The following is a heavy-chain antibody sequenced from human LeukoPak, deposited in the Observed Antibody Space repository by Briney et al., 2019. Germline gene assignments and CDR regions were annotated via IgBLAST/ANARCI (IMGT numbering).Heavy chain of an antibody. J-gene: IGHJ4*02. CDR2: ISHDGSNK. D-gene: IGHD2-2*01. Sequence: PGRSLRLSCAASGFTFSSYAMHWVRQAPGKGLEWVAVISHDGSNKYYADSVKGRFTISRDNSKNTLYLQMNSLRAEDTAVYYCASSVVPAAPLDYWGQGTLVTVSS. CDR3: ASSVVPAAPLDY. CDR1: GFTFSSYA. V-gene: IGHV3-30-3*01.